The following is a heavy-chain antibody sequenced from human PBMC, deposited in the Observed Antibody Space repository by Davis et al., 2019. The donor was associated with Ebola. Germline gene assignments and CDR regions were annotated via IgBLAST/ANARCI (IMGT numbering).Heavy chain of an antibody. Sequence: GESLKISCAASGFTFSSNAMSWVRQAPGKGLEWVSAISGSGGSTYYADSVKGRFTISRDNAKNTLYLQMNSLRDEDTAVYYCADQKNYASDIWGQGTMVTVSS. CDR1: GFTFSSNA. J-gene: IGHJ3*02. CDR3: ADQKNYASDI. CDR2: ISGSGGST. V-gene: IGHV3-23*01.